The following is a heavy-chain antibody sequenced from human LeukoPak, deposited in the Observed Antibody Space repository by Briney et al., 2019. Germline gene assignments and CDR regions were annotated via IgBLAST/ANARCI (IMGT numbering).Heavy chain of an antibody. CDR1: GFTFSDYY. CDR3: ARGPAMYYYGSSAYHYDYFDY. V-gene: IGHV3-11*04. CDR2: ISSSGSTI. D-gene: IGHD3-22*01. Sequence: PGGSLRLSCAASGFTFSDYYMSWIRQAPGKGLEWVSYISSSGSTIYYADSVKGRFTISRDNSKNTLYLQMNSLRAEDTAVYYCARGPAMYYYGSSAYHYDYFDYWGQGTLVTVSS. J-gene: IGHJ4*02.